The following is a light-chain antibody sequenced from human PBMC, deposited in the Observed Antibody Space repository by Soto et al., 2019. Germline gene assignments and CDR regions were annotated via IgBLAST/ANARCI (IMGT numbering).Light chain of an antibody. V-gene: IGLV2-14*03. CDR1: SSDIGSYDH. CDR3: ISYTDRQSYL. J-gene: IGLJ1*01. CDR2: AVS. Sequence: QSLLTQPASVSGSPGQSITISCSGTSSDIGSYDHVSLYQQFPGKIPKLIIYAVSDRPSGVSDRFSGSKSGISASLTISGLQTEDEADYYCISYTDRQSYLFGTGTKV.